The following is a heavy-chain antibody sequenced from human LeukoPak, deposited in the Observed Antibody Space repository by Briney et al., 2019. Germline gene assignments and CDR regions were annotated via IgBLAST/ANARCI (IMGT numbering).Heavy chain of an antibody. CDR1: VGSFSGFY. V-gene: IGHV4-34*01. D-gene: IGHD3-9*01. CDR2: VHHSGIT. CDR3: ARGYGTGYYKRFGV. Sequence: SETLSLTCAVHVGSFSGFYWSWVRQSPGKGLEWIGEVHHSGITNYNPSLKSRVTISIDTSNNQFSLNVTSVTAADTALYFCARGYGTGYYKRFGVWGQGILVTVSS. J-gene: IGHJ4*02.